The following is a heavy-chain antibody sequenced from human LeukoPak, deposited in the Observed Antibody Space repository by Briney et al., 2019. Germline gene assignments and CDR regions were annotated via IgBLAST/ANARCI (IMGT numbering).Heavy chain of an antibody. CDR2: IHPTGNT. CDR1: GGSTNNESYY. Sequence: PSQTLSLTCTAPGGSTNNESYYWSWIRQPAGKGLEWIGRIHPTGNTMCNPSLESRVAISIDTSKNQFSLKLSSVTAADTAVYYCASHYSRSGIDAFDIWGQGTVVTVSS. CDR3: ASHYSRSGIDAFDI. J-gene: IGHJ3*02. V-gene: IGHV4-61*02. D-gene: IGHD6-6*01.